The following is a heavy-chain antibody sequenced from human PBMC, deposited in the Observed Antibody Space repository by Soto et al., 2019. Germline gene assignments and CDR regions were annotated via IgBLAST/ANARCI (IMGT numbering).Heavy chain of an antibody. CDR3: AREVTVASYSFDF. Sequence: QVQLVQSGAEVKRPGSSVKVSCKASGGTFNNYALSWVRQAPGQGLEWMGGIIPIFNSANYAQKFQGRVTIPADDSTSTAYMELRSLRPDETAVYYCAREVTVASYSFDFWGQGTLVTVSS. CDR1: GGTFNNYA. J-gene: IGHJ4*02. D-gene: IGHD6-19*01. V-gene: IGHV1-69*01. CDR2: IIPIFNSA.